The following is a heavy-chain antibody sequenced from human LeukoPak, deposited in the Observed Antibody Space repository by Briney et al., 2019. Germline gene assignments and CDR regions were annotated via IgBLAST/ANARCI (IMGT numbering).Heavy chain of an antibody. CDR2: ISGSGGST. CDR3: AKDLYDSSGPLGDAFDI. Sequence: GGSLRLSCAASGFTVSSNYMSWVRQFPGKGLEWVSAISGSGGSTYYADSVKGRFTISRDNSKNTLYLQMNSLRAEDTAVYYCAKDLYDSSGPLGDAFDIWGQGTMVTVSS. V-gene: IGHV3-23*01. D-gene: IGHD3-22*01. J-gene: IGHJ3*02. CDR1: GFTVSSNY.